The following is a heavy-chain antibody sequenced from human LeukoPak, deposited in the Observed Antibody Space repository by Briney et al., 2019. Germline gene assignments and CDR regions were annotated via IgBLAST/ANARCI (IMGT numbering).Heavy chain of an antibody. CDR1: GYTFTSYG. D-gene: IGHD3-10*01. CDR3: ARDYGSGSYSRWFDP. J-gene: IGHJ5*02. CDR2: ISAYNGNT. Sequence: VASVKVSCKASGYTFTSYGISWVRQAPGRGLEWMGWISAYNGNTNYAQKLQGRVTMTTDTSTSTAYMELRSLRSDDTAVYYCARDYGSGSYSRWFDPWGQGTLVTVSS. V-gene: IGHV1-18*01.